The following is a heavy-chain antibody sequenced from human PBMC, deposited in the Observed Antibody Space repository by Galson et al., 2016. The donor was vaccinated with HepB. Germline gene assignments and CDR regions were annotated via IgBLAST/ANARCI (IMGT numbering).Heavy chain of an antibody. CDR1: GVSVSSNSAA. CDR2: TYYMSKWYN. J-gene: IGHJ4*02. V-gene: IGHV6-1*01. CDR3: ASGRSLRSYFDY. Sequence: CAISGVSVSSNSAAWNWIRQSPSRGLEWLGRTYYMSKWYNDYAVSVKSRITINPDTSKNQFSLQLNSVTPEDTAVYYCASGRSLRSYFDYWGQGTLVTVSS. D-gene: IGHD1-26*01.